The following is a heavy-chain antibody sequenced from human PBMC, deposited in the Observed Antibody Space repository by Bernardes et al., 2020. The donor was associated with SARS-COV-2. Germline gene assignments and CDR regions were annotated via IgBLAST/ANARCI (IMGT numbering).Heavy chain of an antibody. V-gene: IGHV1-2*02. J-gene: IGHJ4*02. Sequence: VKVTRKPSGYPFTGYYLHWVRQAPGQDLEWLGWISCDSGRTRYAQKFQGRVTMTRDPSIGTAYMELSNLESDDTAVYFCARDGRTWLQYFFDYWGQGTLVTVSS. CDR1: GYPFTGYY. CDR2: ISCDSGRT. CDR3: ARDGRTWLQYFFDY. D-gene: IGHD5-12*01.